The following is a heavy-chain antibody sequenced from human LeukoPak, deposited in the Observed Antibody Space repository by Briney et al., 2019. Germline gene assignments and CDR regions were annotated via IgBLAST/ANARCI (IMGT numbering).Heavy chain of an antibody. CDR1: GFTFSSYG. V-gene: IGHV3-30*02. Sequence: PGGSLRLSCAASGFTFSSYGMHWVRQAPGKGLEWVAFIRYDGSNKYYADSVKGRFTISRDNSKNTLYPQMNSLRAGDTAVYYCARVQGLDFRWYFDLWGRGTLVTVSS. CDR3: ARVQGLDFRWYFDL. CDR2: IRYDGSNK. J-gene: IGHJ2*01.